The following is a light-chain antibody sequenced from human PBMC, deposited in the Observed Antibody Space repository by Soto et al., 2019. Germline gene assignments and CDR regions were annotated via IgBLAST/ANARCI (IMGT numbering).Light chain of an antibody. CDR3: QNDDSDPIT. V-gene: IGKV1-27*01. CDR2: AAS. CDR1: QGINNY. Sequence: DIQMTQSPSSLSASVGSRVSITCRASQGINNYLAWYQQKPGKVPKVLIYAASTLQPGVPSRFSGSGSGTDFTLTINSLQPDDIATYYCQNDDSDPITFRQGTRLEIK. J-gene: IGKJ5*01.